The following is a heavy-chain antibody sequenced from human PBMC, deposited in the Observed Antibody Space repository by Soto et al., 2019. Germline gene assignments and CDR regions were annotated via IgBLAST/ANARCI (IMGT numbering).Heavy chain of an antibody. CDR1: GYTFTGYA. D-gene: IGHD6-19*01. CDR3: ARAVAVAADFDY. CDR2: INAGNGNT. V-gene: IGHV1-3*01. Sequence: ASVKVSCKASGYTFTGYATHWVRQAPGQRLEWMGWINAGNGNTKYSQKFQGRVTITRDTSASTAYIELSSLRSEDTAVYYCARAVAVAADFDYWGQGTLVTVSS. J-gene: IGHJ4*02.